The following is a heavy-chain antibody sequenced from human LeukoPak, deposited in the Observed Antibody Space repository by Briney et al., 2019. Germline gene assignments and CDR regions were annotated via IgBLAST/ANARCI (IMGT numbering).Heavy chain of an antibody. CDR1: GGSISSSSYY. J-gene: IGHJ4*02. CDR3: ARLSGYSYGENFDY. Sequence: SETLSLTCTVSGGSISSSSYYWGWIRQPPGKGLEWIGSIYYSGSTYYNPSHKSRVTISVDTSKNQFSLKLSSVTAADTAVYYCARLSGYSYGENFDYWGQGTLVTVSS. D-gene: IGHD5-18*01. CDR2: IYYSGST. V-gene: IGHV4-39*01.